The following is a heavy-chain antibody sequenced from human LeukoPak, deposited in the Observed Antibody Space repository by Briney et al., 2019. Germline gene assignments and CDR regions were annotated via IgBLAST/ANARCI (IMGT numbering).Heavy chain of an antibody. Sequence: SETLSLTCTVSGGSISSYYWSWIRQPPGKGLEWIGYIYYSGSTNYNPSLKSRVTISVDTSKNQFSLKLSSVTAADTAVYYCARDHYDSSGYPFDYWGQGTLVTVSS. V-gene: IGHV4-59*01. J-gene: IGHJ4*02. CDR1: GGSISSYY. CDR2: IYYSGST. CDR3: ARDHYDSSGYPFDY. D-gene: IGHD3-22*01.